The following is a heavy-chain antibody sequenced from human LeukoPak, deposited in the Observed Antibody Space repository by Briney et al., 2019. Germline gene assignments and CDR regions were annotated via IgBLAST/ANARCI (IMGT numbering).Heavy chain of an antibody. CDR2: INPNSGGT. CDR3: ARGGYGSGSHDRDYFDY. Sequence: ASVKVSCKASGYTFTGYYMHWVRQAPGQGFEWMGWINPNSGGTNYAQKLQGRVTMTTDTSTSTAYMELRSLRSDDTAVYYCARGGYGSGSHDRDYFDYWGQGTLVTVSS. D-gene: IGHD3-10*01. J-gene: IGHJ4*02. V-gene: IGHV1-2*02. CDR1: GYTFTGYY.